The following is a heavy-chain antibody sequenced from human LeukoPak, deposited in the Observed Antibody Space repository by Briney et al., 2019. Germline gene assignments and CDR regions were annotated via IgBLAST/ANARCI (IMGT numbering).Heavy chain of an antibody. D-gene: IGHD4-11*01. V-gene: IGHV4-59*01. CDR1: GGSINSYY. Sequence: SETLSLTCTVSGGSINSYYWSWIRQPPGKGLEWIGYIYYSGSTNYNPSLKSRVTISVDTSKNQFSLKLSSVTAADTAVYYCARDFNLSNYVRWFDPWGQGTLVTVSS. J-gene: IGHJ5*02. CDR2: IYYSGST. CDR3: ARDFNLSNYVRWFDP.